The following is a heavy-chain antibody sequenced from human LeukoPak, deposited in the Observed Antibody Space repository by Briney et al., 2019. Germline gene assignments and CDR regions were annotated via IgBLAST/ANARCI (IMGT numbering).Heavy chain of an antibody. CDR1: GGSISNYY. Sequence: PSETLSLTCTVSGGSISNYYWSWIRQPPGKGLEWIGYIHYSGSTNYNSSLKSRVTISVDTSKNQFSLKLSSVTAADTALYYCARENGYRYDYWGQGTLVTVSS. J-gene: IGHJ4*02. CDR2: IHYSGST. V-gene: IGHV4-59*01. D-gene: IGHD5-18*01. CDR3: ARENGYRYDY.